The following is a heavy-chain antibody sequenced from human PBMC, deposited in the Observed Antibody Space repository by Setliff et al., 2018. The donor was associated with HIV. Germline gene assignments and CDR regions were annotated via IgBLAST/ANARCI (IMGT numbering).Heavy chain of an antibody. Sequence: SETLSLTCAVSGGSFSVYYWRWIRQPPGKGLEWIGEINHGGRTNYNPSLKSRITISVDTSKDQFSLKLSSVTAADTAVYYCARGERLLTGYADRWDYYYMRIWGKGTTVTVSS. CDR1: GGSFSVYY. J-gene: IGHJ6*03. CDR3: ARGERLLTGYADRWDYYYMRI. CDR2: INHGGRT. V-gene: IGHV4-34*01. D-gene: IGHD2-8*01.